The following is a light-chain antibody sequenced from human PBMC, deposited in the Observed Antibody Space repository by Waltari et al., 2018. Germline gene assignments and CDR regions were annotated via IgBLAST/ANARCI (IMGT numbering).Light chain of an antibody. J-gene: IGLJ2*01. CDR2: GGN. CDR3: SSNAGRGIV. V-gene: IGLV2-23*01. CDR1: SSDAGSYDL. Sequence: QSALTQPASVSGSPGQSITVSCTGASSDAGSYDLVCWYQQHPGKAPNLLIYGGNKRPQGGSTRFSGCKSGNTASLTICGLQAEDEAEYYCSSNAGRGIVFGGGTKLTVL.